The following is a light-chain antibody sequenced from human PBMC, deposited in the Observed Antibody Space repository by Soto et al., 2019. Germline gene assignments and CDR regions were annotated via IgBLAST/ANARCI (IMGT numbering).Light chain of an antibody. CDR3: LQYVSSPWT. J-gene: IGKJ1*01. CDR2: GAS. V-gene: IGKV3-20*01. Sequence: EIVLTQSAATQSLPLGERATLSCRASQTVGGRYLAWFQQKPGQTPRLLIYGASTRAAGVPDRFSGSGSGTDFSLTINRLEHEDFAVYYCLQYVSSPWTFGQGTKVEV. CDR1: QTVGGRY.